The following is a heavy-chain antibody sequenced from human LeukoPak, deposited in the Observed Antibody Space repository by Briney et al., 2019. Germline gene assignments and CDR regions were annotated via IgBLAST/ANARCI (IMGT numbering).Heavy chain of an antibody. J-gene: IGHJ4*02. CDR2: ISGSGGST. CDR1: GFTFSSYA. D-gene: IGHD3-10*01. CDR3: AKSKTAPLPVGELFS. Sequence: GGSLRLSCAASGFTFSSYAMSWVRQAPGEGLEWVSAISGSGGSTYYADSVKGRFTISRDNSKNTLYLQMNSLRAEDTAVYYCAKSKTAPLPVGELFSWGQGTLVTVSS. V-gene: IGHV3-23*01.